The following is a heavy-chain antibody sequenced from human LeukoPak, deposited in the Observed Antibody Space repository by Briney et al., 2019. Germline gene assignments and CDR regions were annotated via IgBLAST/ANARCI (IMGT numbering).Heavy chain of an antibody. V-gene: IGHV4-4*09. Sequence: SETLSLTCTVSGGSISNYWTWIRQPAGKGLEWIGYIYTSGSTNYNPSLKSRVTISVDTSKNQFSLKLSSVTAADTAVYYCARLGYDFWSGYYTYYYYYYMDVWGKGTTVTVSS. CDR1: GGSISNY. CDR3: ARLGYDFWSGYYTYYYYYYMDV. J-gene: IGHJ6*03. CDR2: IYTSGST. D-gene: IGHD3-3*01.